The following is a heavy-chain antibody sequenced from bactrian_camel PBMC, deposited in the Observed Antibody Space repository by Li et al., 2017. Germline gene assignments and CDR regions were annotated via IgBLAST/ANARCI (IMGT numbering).Heavy chain of an antibody. CDR2: IDTGRGAA. CDR1: GITYSSTLY. Sequence: GGSLRLSCEASGITYSSTLYMGWFRQAAGKELEGVAAIDTGRGAAYYADSVKGRFTISRDSGKHILYLQMNSLKPEDTAMYYCAAGPGRAICVDQTFDYWGQGTQVTVS. J-gene: IGHJ6*01. V-gene: IGHV3S28*01. CDR3: AAGPGRAICVDQTFDY. D-gene: IGHD6*01.